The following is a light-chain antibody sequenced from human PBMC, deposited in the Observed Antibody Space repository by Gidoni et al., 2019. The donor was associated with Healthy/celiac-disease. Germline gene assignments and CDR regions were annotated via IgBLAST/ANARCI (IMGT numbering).Light chain of an antibody. CDR3: QQYDNLS. Sequence: DIQMTQSPSSLSASVGDRVTITCQASQDISNYLNWYQQKPGKAPKLLIYDASNLETGVPSRCSGSGSGTDFTLTISSLQPEDIATYYCQQYDNLSFGGGTKVEIK. CDR2: DAS. CDR1: QDISNY. J-gene: IGKJ4*01. V-gene: IGKV1-33*01.